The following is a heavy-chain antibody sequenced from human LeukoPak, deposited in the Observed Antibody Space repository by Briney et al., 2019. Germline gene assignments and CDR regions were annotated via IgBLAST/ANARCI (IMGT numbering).Heavy chain of an antibody. CDR1: GGSISSGGYS. D-gene: IGHD2-21*02. J-gene: IGHJ4*02. V-gene: IGHV4-30-2*01. CDR3: ARGKAHLGVTGRLDY. Sequence: SETLSLTCAVSGGSISSGGYSWSWIRQPPGKGLEWIGYIYHSGSTYYNPSLKSRVTISVDRSKNQFSLKLSSVTAADTAVYYCARGKAHLGVTGRLDYWGQGTLVTVSS. CDR2: IYHSGST.